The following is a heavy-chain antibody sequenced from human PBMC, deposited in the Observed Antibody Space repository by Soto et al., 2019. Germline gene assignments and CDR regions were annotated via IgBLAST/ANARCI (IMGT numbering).Heavy chain of an antibody. CDR3: ARVHSSGIFYFVDP. D-gene: IGHD3-10*01. J-gene: IGHJ5*02. CDR1: GGTFVSYV. V-gene: IGHV1-69*01. Sequence: QVQLVQSGAEVKKPGSSVKVSCKASGGTFVSYVISWLRQAPGQGLEWMGGIMPIFGTPNYAQKFRGRVTISADESTSTAYLELSSLTSDDTAVYYCARVHSSGIFYFVDPWGQGTLVTVSS. CDR2: IMPIFGTP.